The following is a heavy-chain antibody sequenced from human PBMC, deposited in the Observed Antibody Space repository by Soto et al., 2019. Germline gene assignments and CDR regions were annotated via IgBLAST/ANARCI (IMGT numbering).Heavy chain of an antibody. D-gene: IGHD6-13*01. Sequence: GGSLRLSCAASGFTXSSYGMHWVLQAPGKGLEWVAVIWYDGSNKYYADSVKGRFTISRDNSKNTLYLQMNSLRAEDTAVYYCAREWSVAAAYYFDYWCQGTLVTVSS. CDR2: IWYDGSNK. J-gene: IGHJ4*02. CDR3: AREWSVAAAYYFDY. V-gene: IGHV3-33*08. CDR1: GFTXSSYG.